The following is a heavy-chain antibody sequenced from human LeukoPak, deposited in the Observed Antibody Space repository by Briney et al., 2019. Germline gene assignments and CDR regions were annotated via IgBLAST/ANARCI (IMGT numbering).Heavy chain of an antibody. CDR3: ARGQGLANHYYYMDV. CDR1: GFTFSSYS. V-gene: IGHV3-21*01. CDR2: ISSSSSYI. Sequence: GGSLRLSCAASGFTFSSYSMNWVRQAPGKGLEWVSSISSSSSYIYYADSVKGRFTISRDNAKNSLYLQMNSLRAEDTAVYYCARGQGLANHYYYMDVWGKGTTVTVSS. J-gene: IGHJ6*03.